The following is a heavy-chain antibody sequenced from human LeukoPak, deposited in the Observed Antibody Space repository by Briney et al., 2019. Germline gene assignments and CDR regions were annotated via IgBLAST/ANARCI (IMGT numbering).Heavy chain of an antibody. CDR3: AMSALAVDDYYYDSSGYYLDYYYYGMDV. J-gene: IGHJ6*02. Sequence: SETLSLTCTVSGGSVSSGGYYWSWIRQHPGKGLEWIGYIYYSGSTYYNPSLKSRVTISVDTSKNQFSLKLSSVTAADTAVYYCAMSALAVDDYYYDSSGYYLDYYYYGMDVWGQGTTVTVSS. CDR2: IYYSGST. CDR1: GGSVSSGGYY. V-gene: IGHV4-31*03. D-gene: IGHD3-22*01.